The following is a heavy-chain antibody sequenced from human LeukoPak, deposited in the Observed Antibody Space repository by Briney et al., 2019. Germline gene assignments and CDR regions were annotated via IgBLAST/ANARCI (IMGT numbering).Heavy chain of an antibody. CDR1: GFTFSSNY. Sequence: GGSLRLSCAASGFTFSSNYMSWVRQAPGKGLEGVSVIFCGGTTYSAHSVNGRFTISRDNSKNTLYLQMNSLRAEDTAVYYCARDRRTGRRIGYYYYMDVWGKGTTVTVSS. J-gene: IGHJ6*03. D-gene: IGHD1-14*01. CDR2: IFCGGTT. V-gene: IGHV3-66*02. CDR3: ARDRRTGRRIGYYYYMDV.